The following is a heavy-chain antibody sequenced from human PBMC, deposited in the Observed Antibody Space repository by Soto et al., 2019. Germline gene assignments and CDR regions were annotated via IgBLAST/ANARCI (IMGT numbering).Heavy chain of an antibody. CDR2: ISYDGSNK. CDR1: GFTFSSYA. CDR3: ARDRKISITIFGVGTMSHYYYYGMDV. Sequence: GGSLRLSCAASGFTFSSYAMHWVRQAPGKGLEWVAVISYDGSNKYYADSVKGRFTISRDNSKNTLYLQMNSLRAEDTAVYYYARDRKISITIFGVGTMSHYYYYGMDVWGEGTTVTVSS. D-gene: IGHD3-3*01. V-gene: IGHV3-30-3*01. J-gene: IGHJ6*04.